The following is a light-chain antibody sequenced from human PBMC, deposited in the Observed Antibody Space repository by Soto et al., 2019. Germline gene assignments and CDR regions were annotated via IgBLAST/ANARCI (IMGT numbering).Light chain of an antibody. CDR1: QSITTW. J-gene: IGKJ2*01. V-gene: IGKV1-5*03. Sequence: DIQMTQSPSTLSASVGDRVTITCRASQSITTWLASYQQKPREAPKLLIYKAINLQSGVPSRFSGSGAWTEFTLTISSLQAHDFGTYYCQRYNDPQYVFGQGTKLDMK. CDR3: QRYNDPQYV. CDR2: KAI.